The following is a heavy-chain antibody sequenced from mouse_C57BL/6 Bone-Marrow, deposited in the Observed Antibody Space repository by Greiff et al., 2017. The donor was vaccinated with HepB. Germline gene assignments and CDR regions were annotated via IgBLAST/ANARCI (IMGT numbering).Heavy chain of an antibody. J-gene: IGHJ4*01. CDR1: GYTFTSYT. CDR3: ERWGVFSVFYAMDY. V-gene: IGHV1-4*01. CDR2: INPSSGYT. Sequence: QVHVKQSGAELARPGASVKMSCKASGYTFTSYTMHWVKQRPGQGLEWIGYINPSSGYTKYNQKFKDKATLTADKSSSTAYMQLSSLTSEDSAVYYCERWGVFSVFYAMDYWGQGTSVTVSS.